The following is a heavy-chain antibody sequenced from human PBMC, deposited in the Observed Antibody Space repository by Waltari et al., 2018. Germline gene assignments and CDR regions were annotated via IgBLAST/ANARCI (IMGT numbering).Heavy chain of an antibody. CDR2: IHYSGST. V-gene: IGHV4-39*07. CDR1: GGPISSSSYY. Sequence: QLQLQESGPGLVKPSETLSLTCTVSGGPISSSSYYWGSFRQPPGQGLEWIGSIHYSGSTYYNPSLKSRVTISVDTSKNQFSLKLSSVTAADTAVYYCARHVANYDFWSGYFYYFDYWGQGTLVTVSS. CDR3: ARHVANYDFWSGYFYYFDY. J-gene: IGHJ4*02. D-gene: IGHD3-3*01.